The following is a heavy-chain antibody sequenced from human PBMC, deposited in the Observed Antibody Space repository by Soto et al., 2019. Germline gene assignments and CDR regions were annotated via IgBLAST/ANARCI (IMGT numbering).Heavy chain of an antibody. CDR2: IYYSGST. Sequence: PSETLSLTCTVSGGSISSYYWSWIRQPPGKGLEWIGYIYYSGSTNYNPSLKSRVTISLDTSTNQFSLNLRSVTAADTAVYYCASMGYHYGSGSYPLDYWGQGTLVTVSS. CDR3: ASMGYHYGSGSYPLDY. CDR1: GGSISSYY. V-gene: IGHV4-59*08. D-gene: IGHD3-10*01. J-gene: IGHJ4*02.